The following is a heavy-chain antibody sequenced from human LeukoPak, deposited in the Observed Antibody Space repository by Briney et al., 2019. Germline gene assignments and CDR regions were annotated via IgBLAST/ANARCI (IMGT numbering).Heavy chain of an antibody. CDR1: SGSISSCY. V-gene: IGHV4-59*01. Sequence: SETLSLTCTVSSGSISSCYWSWIRQPPGKGLEWIGYIYYSGSTNYNPSLKSRVTISVDTSKNQFSLKLSSVTAADTAVYYCARDRTIMVRGVNIHYYFDYWGQGTLVTVSS. D-gene: IGHD3-10*01. CDR3: ARDRTIMVRGVNIHYYFDY. J-gene: IGHJ4*02. CDR2: IYYSGST.